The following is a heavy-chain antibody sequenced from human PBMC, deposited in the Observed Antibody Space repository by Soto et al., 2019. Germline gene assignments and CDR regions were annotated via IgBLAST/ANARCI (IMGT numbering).Heavy chain of an antibody. Sequence: EVQLLESGGGLVQPGGSLRLSCAASGFTFSTYAMNWVRQAPGNGLEWVSAISGRGGSIHYADSVKGRFTISRDNSKNTLYLQMNSLRDEETAIYHCVKGYWKGDVWGQGTTVTVSS. D-gene: IGHD1-1*01. CDR2: ISGRGGSI. CDR3: VKGYWKGDV. V-gene: IGHV3-23*01. CDR1: GFTFSTYA. J-gene: IGHJ6*02.